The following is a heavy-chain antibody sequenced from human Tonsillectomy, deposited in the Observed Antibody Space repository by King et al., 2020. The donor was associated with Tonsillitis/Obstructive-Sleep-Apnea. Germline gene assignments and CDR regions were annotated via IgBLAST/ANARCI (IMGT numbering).Heavy chain of an antibody. D-gene: IGHD1-26*01. CDR1: GGSFSGYY. J-gene: IGHJ6*02. Sequence: VQLQQWGAGLLQPSETLSLTCAVYGGSFSGYYWSWIRQPPGKGLEWIWEINHSGSTNYSPSPKSRVTILIDTSKNQFSLKLSSVTAADTAVYYCAMGEVGATTIYYYYALDVWGQGTTVTVSS. V-gene: IGHV4-34*01. CDR3: AMGEVGATTIYYYYALDV. CDR2: INHSGST.